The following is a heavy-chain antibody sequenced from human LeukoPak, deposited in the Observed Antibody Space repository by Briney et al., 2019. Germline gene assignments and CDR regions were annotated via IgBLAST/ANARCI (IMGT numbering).Heavy chain of an antibody. J-gene: IGHJ4*02. CDR2: FDPEDGET. D-gene: IGHD3-22*01. CDR3: VTDREVVVITTKWYYFDY. V-gene: IGHV1-24*01. Sequence: ASVKVSCKVSGYTLTELSMHWVRQAPGKGLEWMGGFDPEDGETIYAQKFQGRVTMTEDTSTDTAYMELSSLRSEDTAVYYCVTDREVVVITTKWYYFDYWGQRTLVTVSS. CDR1: GYTLTELS.